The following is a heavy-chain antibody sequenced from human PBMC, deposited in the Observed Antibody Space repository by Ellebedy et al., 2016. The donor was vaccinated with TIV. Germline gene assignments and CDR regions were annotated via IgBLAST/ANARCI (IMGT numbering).Heavy chain of an antibody. V-gene: IGHV1-8*01. CDR3: AKARTTVTTN. Sequence: AASVKVSCKASGYTLTSYDINWVRQATGQGLEWMGWMNPNSCNTCYAQKFQGRVTMTRNTTISTAYMELSSLRSEDTAVYSCAKARTTVTTNWGQGTLVTVSS. CDR1: GYTLTSYD. J-gene: IGHJ4*02. CDR2: MNPNSCNT. D-gene: IGHD4-17*01.